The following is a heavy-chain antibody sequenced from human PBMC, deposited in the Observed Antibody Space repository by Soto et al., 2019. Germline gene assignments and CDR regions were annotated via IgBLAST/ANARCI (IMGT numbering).Heavy chain of an antibody. D-gene: IGHD3-10*01. CDR2: ISGTSSTI. CDR3: ATYYGSGSYFPDHYYYGMDV. V-gene: IGHV3-48*01. J-gene: IGHJ6*02. Sequence: GGSLRLSCAASGFTFSTYSMNWVRQAPGKGLEWISYISGTSSTIYYADSVKGRFTISRDNAKNSLYLQMNSLRAEDTAVYYCATYYGSGSYFPDHYYYGMDVWGQGTTVTVSS. CDR1: GFTFSTYS.